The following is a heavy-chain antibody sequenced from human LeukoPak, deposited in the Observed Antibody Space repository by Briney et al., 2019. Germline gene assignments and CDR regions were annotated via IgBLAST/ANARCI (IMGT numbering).Heavy chain of an antibody. CDR1: GGSVSSGSYY. Sequence: SETLSLTCTVSGGSVSSGSYYWSWIRQPPGKGLEWIGYIYYSGSTNYNPSLKSRVTISVDTSKNQFSLKLSSVTAADTAVYYCARGDGYNYHWGQGTLVTVSS. J-gene: IGHJ5*02. V-gene: IGHV4-61*01. CDR3: ARGDGYNYH. CDR2: IYYSGST. D-gene: IGHD5-24*01.